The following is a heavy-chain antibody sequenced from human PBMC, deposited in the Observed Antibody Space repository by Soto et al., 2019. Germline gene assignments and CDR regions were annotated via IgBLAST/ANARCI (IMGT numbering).Heavy chain of an antibody. Sequence: GGSLRLSCAASGFTFSIYAMSWVRQAPGKGLEWVSGISRNDGGTYYADSVKGRFTVSRDNSKNTLYLQMNSLRAEDTAVYYCAKKSVTTVVSGGYFDYWGQGTLVTVSS. J-gene: IGHJ4*02. D-gene: IGHD4-17*01. V-gene: IGHV3-23*01. CDR3: AKKSVTTVVSGGYFDY. CDR1: GFTFSIYA. CDR2: ISRNDGGT.